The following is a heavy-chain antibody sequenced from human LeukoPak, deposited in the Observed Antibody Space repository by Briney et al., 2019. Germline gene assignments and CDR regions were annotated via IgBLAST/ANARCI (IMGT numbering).Heavy chain of an antibody. V-gene: IGHV4-31*03. CDR3: ARDSGDWFDP. CDR1: GXSITSGGYY. Sequence: SETLSLTCTDSGXSITSGGYYCSWIRQHPGKGLEWIGYIYYSGSTYYNPSLKSRVTISVDTSKSQFSPKLTSVTAADTAVYYCARDSGDWFDPWGQGTLVTVSS. J-gene: IGHJ5*02. CDR2: IYYSGST.